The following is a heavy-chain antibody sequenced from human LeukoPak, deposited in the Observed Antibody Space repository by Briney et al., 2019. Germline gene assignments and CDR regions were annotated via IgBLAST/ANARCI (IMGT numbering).Heavy chain of an antibody. Sequence: PSQTLSLTCTVSGYSISSSGYYWSWIRQPPGKGLEWIGYIYRGGSTYYNPSLKSRVTMSIDTSKNQFSLRLSSVTAADTAFYFCARERGYCRSSSCPEVYWGQGALVTVSS. V-gene: IGHV4-30-2*01. CDR3: ARERGYCRSSSCPEVY. J-gene: IGHJ4*02. CDR1: GYSISSSGYY. D-gene: IGHD2-2*01. CDR2: IYRGGST.